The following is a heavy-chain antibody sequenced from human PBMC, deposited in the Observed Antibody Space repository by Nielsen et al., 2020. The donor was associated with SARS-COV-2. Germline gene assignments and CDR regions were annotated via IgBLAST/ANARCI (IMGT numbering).Heavy chain of an antibody. J-gene: IGHJ6*02. CDR1: GYTFTDYY. V-gene: IGHV1-2*06. D-gene: IGHD3/OR15-3a*01. CDR3: ARARATIFGLVMSYGMDV. Sequence: ASVKVSCKASGYTFTDYYIHWVRHAPGQRLEWMGRINPYSGGTKYAQKFQGTVTMTRDASISTVYMELTTDDTAVYYCARARATIFGLVMSYGMDVWGQGTTVAVSS. CDR2: INPYSGGT.